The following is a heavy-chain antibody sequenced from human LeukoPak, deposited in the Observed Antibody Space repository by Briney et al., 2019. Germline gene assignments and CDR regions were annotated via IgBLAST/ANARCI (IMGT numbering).Heavy chain of an antibody. Sequence: SDTLSLSCTVSGGSVSGGTYYWSWVRQPPGKGLEWIGHFDYSGITDYNPSLKSRVTISVDTSKNQFSLNLRSVTAADTAVYYCARRYSGSYGGFDYWGQGILVTVSS. J-gene: IGHJ4*02. CDR3: ARRYSGSYGGFDY. V-gene: IGHV4-61*01. CDR1: GGSVSGGTYY. CDR2: FDYSGIT. D-gene: IGHD1-26*01.